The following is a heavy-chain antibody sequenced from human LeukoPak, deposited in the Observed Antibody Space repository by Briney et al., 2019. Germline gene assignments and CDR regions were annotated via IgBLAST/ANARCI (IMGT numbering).Heavy chain of an antibody. CDR2: ISYDGSNK. D-gene: IGHD6-13*01. Sequence: GGSLRLSCAASGFTFSSYGMHWVRQAPGKGLEWVAVISYDGSNKYYADSVKGRFTISRDNSKNTLYLQMNSLRAEDTAVYYCARDSGSWEIDYWGQGTLVTVSS. V-gene: IGHV3-30*03. CDR3: ARDSGSWEIDY. J-gene: IGHJ4*02. CDR1: GFTFSSYG.